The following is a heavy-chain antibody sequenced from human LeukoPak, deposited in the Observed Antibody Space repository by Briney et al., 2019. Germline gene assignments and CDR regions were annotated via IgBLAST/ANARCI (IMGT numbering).Heavy chain of an antibody. CDR3: ARSDTAMVSP. CDR1: GGSISSYY. Sequence: SETLSLTCTVSGGSISSYYWSWIRQPPGKGLEWIGYIYYSGSTNYNPSLRSRVTISVDTSKNQFSLKLSSVTAADTAVYYCARSDTAMVSPWGQGTLVTVSS. CDR2: IYYSGST. V-gene: IGHV4-59*08. D-gene: IGHD5-18*01. J-gene: IGHJ5*02.